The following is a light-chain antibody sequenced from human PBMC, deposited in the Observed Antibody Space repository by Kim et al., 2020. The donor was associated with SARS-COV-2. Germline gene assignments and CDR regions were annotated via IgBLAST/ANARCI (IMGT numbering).Light chain of an antibody. CDR1: QSVLYSSNNKNY. V-gene: IGKV4-1*01. Sequence: DIVMTQSPDSLAVSLGGRATINCKSSQSVLYSSNNKNYLAWYQQKPGQPPKLLIYWASTRESGVPDRFSGSGSGTDFTLTISSLQAEDVAVYYCQQYRSTPYTFGQGTKLEI. CDR3: QQYRSTPYT. CDR2: WAS. J-gene: IGKJ2*01.